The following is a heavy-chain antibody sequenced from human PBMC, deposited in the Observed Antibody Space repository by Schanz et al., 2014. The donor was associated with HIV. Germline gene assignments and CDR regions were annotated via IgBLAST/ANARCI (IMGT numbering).Heavy chain of an antibody. Sequence: QVQLVESGGIVVQPGKSLTLSCAASGFSFTTYAMHWVRQAPGKGLEWVAVISYDGRKKHYADSVKGRFTVSRDNSKNTLYLQMNSLRVEDTAVYYCANEEVPNDYWGQGTLVTVSS. CDR2: ISYDGRKK. V-gene: IGHV3-30*18. J-gene: IGHJ4*02. CDR3: ANEEVPNDY. CDR1: GFSFTTYA.